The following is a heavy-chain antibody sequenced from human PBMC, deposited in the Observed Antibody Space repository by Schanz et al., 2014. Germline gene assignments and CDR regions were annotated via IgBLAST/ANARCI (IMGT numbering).Heavy chain of an antibody. J-gene: IGHJ4*02. Sequence: QAQLVESGGVVVQPGRSLRLSCVASGFTFISYDIHWVRQSPGTGLEWVAVIRYDGRNKNFVESVKGRFTISRDNSNNTVYLQMNTLRAEDTAVYYCAKDQGSYGSGSYSYFDYWGQGTLATVSS. CDR3: AKDQGSYGSGSYSYFDY. V-gene: IGHV3-33*06. CDR1: GFTFISYD. D-gene: IGHD3-10*01. CDR2: IRYDGRNK.